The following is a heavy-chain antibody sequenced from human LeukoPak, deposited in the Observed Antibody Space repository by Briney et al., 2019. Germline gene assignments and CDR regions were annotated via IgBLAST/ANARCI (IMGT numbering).Heavy chain of an antibody. CDR2: IYYSGST. J-gene: IGHJ6*02. CDR1: GGSISSYS. D-gene: IGHD3-9*01. V-gene: IGHV4-59*01. Sequence: PSETLSLTCSVSGGSISSYSWSWIRQPPGKGLEWIGYIYYSGSTNYNPSLKRRVTQSVDTSKNQFSLKLSSVTAVDTAVYYCARLRPDYDILTGFPMDVWDPGTTVTVSS. CDR3: ARLRPDYDILTGFPMDV.